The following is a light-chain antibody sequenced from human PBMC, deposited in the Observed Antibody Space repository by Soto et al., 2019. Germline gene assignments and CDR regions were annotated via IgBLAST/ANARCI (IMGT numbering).Light chain of an antibody. Sequence: PVLTQSSSASASLGSSVKLTCTLSSGHSSYIIAWHQQQPGKAPRYLMKLEGSGSYNKGSGVPDRFSGSSSGDDRYLTISNLQFEDEADYYCETWDSNTHTVFGGGTTLTVL. V-gene: IGLV4-60*02. J-gene: IGLJ3*02. CDR1: SGHSSYI. CDR3: ETWDSNTHTV. CDR2: LEGSGSY.